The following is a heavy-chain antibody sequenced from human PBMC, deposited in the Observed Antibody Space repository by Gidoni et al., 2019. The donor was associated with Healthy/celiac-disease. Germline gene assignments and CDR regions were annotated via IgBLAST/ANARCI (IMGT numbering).Heavy chain of an antibody. D-gene: IGHD6-19*01. CDR3: ARGRQQWLSKRVYFDY. Sequence: QVQLQQWGAGLWKPSETLSLTCAVYGGSFSGYYWSWIRQPPGKGLEWIGEINHSGSTNYNPSLKSRVTISVDTSKNQFSLKLSSVTAADTAVYYCARGRQQWLSKRVYFDYWGQGTLVTVSS. CDR2: INHSGST. V-gene: IGHV4-34*01. J-gene: IGHJ4*02. CDR1: GGSFSGYY.